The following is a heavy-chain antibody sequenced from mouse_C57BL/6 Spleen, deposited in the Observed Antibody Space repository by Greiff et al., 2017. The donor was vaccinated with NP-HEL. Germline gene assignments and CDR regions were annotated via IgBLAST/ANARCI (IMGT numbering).Heavy chain of an antibody. Sequence: VQLQQSGAELVKPGASVKISCKASGYAFSSYWMNWVKQRPGKGLEWIGQIYPGDGDTNYNGKFKGKATLTADKSSSTAYMQLRSLTSEDSAVYYCARSQTAQAAWFAYWGKGTLVTVST. V-gene: IGHV1-80*01. J-gene: IGHJ3*01. CDR2: IYPGDGDT. CDR1: GYAFSSYW. D-gene: IGHD3-2*02. CDR3: ARSQTAQAAWFAY.